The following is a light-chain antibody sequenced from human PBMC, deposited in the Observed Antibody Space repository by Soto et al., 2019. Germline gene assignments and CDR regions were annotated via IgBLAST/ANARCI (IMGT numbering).Light chain of an antibody. V-gene: IGKV1D-12*01. Sequence: IQMTQSPSSVSASVGDRVTITCRASQGINNWLAWYQQKPGKAPKLLIYTTSNLQSGVPSRFSGSASGTDFTLTISSLQPEDFATYYCQHAHSFPLTFRGGTKVEIK. CDR2: TTS. CDR3: QHAHSFPLT. CDR1: QGINNW. J-gene: IGKJ4*01.